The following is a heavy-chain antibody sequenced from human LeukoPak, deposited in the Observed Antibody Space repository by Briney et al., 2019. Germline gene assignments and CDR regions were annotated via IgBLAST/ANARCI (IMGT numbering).Heavy chain of an antibody. CDR3: ARGFHLLSGSYENDY. CDR2: ISAYNGNT. D-gene: IGHD3-10*01. J-gene: IGHJ4*02. CDR1: GYTSTSYG. Sequence: GASVKVSCKASGYTSTSYGISWVRQAPGQGLEWMGWISAYNGNTNYAQKLQGRVTMTTDTSTSTAYMELRSLRSDDTAVYYCARGFHLLSGSYENDYWGQGTLVTVSS. V-gene: IGHV1-18*01.